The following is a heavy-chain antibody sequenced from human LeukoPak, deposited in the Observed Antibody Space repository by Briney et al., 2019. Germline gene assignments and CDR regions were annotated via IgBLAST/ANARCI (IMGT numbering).Heavy chain of an antibody. CDR2: ISDIGSI. CDR3: AGHHPRNTVDF. V-gene: IGHV4-59*08. CDR1: GGSISSYY. D-gene: IGHD2/OR15-2a*01. Sequence: SSETLSLTCTVSGGSISSYYWSWIRQPPGKGLEWIAYISDIGSINYNPSLKSRVTISLDTSKNQFSLKLSSVTAADTAVYYCAGHHPRNTVDFWGQGTLVAVSS. J-gene: IGHJ4*02.